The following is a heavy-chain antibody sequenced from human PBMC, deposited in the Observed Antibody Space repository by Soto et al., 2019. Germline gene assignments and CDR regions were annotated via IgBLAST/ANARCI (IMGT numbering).Heavy chain of an antibody. CDR3: ARERSAAGTGWFEP. J-gene: IGHJ5*02. CDR1: GYTFTSYD. CDR2: MNPNSGNT. Sequence: QVQLVQSGAEVKKPGASVKVSCKASGYTFTSYDINWVRQATGQGLEWMGWMNPNSGNTGYAQKFQGRVTMTRSTSISTAYMDLSSLRSEDTAVYYCARERSAAGTGWFEPWGQGTLVTVSS. V-gene: IGHV1-8*01. D-gene: IGHD6-13*01.